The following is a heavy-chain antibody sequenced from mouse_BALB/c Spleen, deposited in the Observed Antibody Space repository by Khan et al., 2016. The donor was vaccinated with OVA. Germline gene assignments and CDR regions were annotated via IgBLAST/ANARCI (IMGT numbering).Heavy chain of an antibody. D-gene: IGHD2-4*01. CDR3: ARNYDYDEGLAY. CDR2: IWSGGIT. V-gene: IGHV2-2*02. Sequence: QIQLVQSGPGLVQPSQSLSITCTVSGFSLTSYGVHWVRQSPGKGLEWLGVIWSGGITDYSAVFISRLSISKDNSKSQVFFKMNSLQANDTAIYYCARNYDYDEGLAYWGQGTLVTVSA. J-gene: IGHJ3*01. CDR1: GFSLTSYG.